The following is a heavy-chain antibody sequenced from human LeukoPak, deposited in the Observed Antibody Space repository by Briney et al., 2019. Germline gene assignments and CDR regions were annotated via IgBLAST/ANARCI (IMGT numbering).Heavy chain of an antibody. CDR1: GFTFSSYW. CDR3: ARNYGEFDY. V-gene: IGHV3-74*01. CDR2: INSDGSNT. J-gene: IGHJ4*02. D-gene: IGHD4-17*01. Sequence: GGSLRLSCAASGFTFSSYWMHWVRQAPGEGLIWVSRINSDGSNTGYADSVKGRFTISRDNAKNTLYLQMNSLRAEDTAVCYCARNYGEFDYWGQGTLVTVSS.